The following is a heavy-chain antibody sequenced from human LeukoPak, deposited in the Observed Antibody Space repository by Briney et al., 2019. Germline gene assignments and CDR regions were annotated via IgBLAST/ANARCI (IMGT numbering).Heavy chain of an antibody. CDR1: GFTFSSYA. CDR3: AKSVVVITFRFDD. V-gene: IGHV3-23*01. D-gene: IGHD2-15*01. CDR2: ISGSGGST. J-gene: IGHJ4*02. Sequence: GSLRLSCAASGFTFSSYAMSWVRQAPGKGLEWVSVISGSGGSTYYADSVQGRFTISRDNSKNTLYLQMNSLRADDTAVYYCAKSVVVITFRFDDWGQGALVTVSS.